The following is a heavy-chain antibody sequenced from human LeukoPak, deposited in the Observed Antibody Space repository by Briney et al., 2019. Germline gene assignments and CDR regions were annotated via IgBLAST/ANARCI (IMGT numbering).Heavy chain of an antibody. CDR3: ATYFYGTYYFDS. D-gene: IGHD2/OR15-2a*01. CDR2: IHSSGSA. Sequence: SETLSLTCTVSGGSISNYYWNWIRQPAGKGLDYIGRIHSSGSANYNPSLKSRVTMSVNTSKNQFSLRLSSVTAADTAVYYCATYFYGTYYFDSWGQGTLVTVSS. J-gene: IGHJ4*02. CDR1: GGSISNYY. V-gene: IGHV4-4*07.